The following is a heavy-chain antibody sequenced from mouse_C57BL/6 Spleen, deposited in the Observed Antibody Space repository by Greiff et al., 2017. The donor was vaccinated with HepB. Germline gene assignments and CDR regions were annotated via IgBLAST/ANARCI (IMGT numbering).Heavy chain of an antibody. CDR3: ARPTTVVEDYAMDY. CDR1: GYTFTSYG. D-gene: IGHD1-1*01. CDR2: IYPRSGNT. V-gene: IGHV1-81*01. Sequence: VQLQQSGAELARPGASVKLSCKASGYTFTSYGISWVKQRTGQGLEWIGEIYPRSGNTYYNEKFKGKATLTADKSSSTAYMELRSLTSEDSAVYFCARPTTVVEDYAMDYWGQGTSVTVSS. J-gene: IGHJ4*01.